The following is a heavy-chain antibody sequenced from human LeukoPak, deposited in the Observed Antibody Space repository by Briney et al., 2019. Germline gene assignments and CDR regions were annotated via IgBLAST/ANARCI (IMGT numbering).Heavy chain of an antibody. CDR2: ISSSGSTI. Sequence: GRSLRLSCAASGFTFSSYAMHWVRQAPGKGLEWFSYISSSGSTIYYADSVKGRFTISRDNAKNSLYLQMNSLRAEDTAVYYCARDLDGYNYDYWGQGTLVTVSS. D-gene: IGHD5-24*01. V-gene: IGHV3-48*04. J-gene: IGHJ4*02. CDR3: ARDLDGYNYDY. CDR1: GFTFSSYA.